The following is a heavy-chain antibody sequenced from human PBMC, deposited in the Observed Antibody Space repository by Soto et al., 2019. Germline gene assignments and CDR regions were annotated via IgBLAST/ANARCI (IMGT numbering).Heavy chain of an antibody. J-gene: IGHJ6*02. Sequence: PETLSLTCAVSGGSISSSNWWSWVRQPPGKGLEWIGEIYHSGSTNYNPSLKSRVTISVDKSKNQFSLKLSSVTAADTAVYYCARDRLRFGEFPYYYYGMDVWGQGTTVTVSS. D-gene: IGHD3-10*01. CDR2: IYHSGST. V-gene: IGHV4-4*03. CDR1: GGSISSSNW. CDR3: ARDRLRFGEFPYYYYGMDV.